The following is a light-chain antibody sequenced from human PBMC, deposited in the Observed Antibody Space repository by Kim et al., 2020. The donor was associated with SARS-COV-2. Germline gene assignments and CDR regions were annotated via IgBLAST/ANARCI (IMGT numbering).Light chain of an antibody. CDR1: NSDVGGYNY. J-gene: IGLJ1*01. V-gene: IGLV2-14*03. Sequence: QSITISCTGTNSDVGGYNYVSWYQQHPGKAPTLMIYDVSNRPSGVSNRFSGSKSGNTASLTISGLQAEDEADYYCSSYTSSSTPYVFGTGTKVTVL. CDR2: DVS. CDR3: SSYTSSSTPYV.